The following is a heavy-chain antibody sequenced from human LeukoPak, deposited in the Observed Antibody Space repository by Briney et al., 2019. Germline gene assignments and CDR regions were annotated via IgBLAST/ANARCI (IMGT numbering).Heavy chain of an antibody. CDR1: GFTFSSYW. Sequence: GGSLRLSCAASGFTFSSYWMHWVRQAPGKGLVWVSRINTDGSSTSYADSVKGRFTISRDNAKNTLYLQMNSLRAEDTAVYYCARGRSPYLDPPLDYWGQGTLVTVSS. D-gene: IGHD3/OR15-3a*01. CDR2: INTDGSST. V-gene: IGHV3-74*01. J-gene: IGHJ4*02. CDR3: ARGRSPYLDPPLDY.